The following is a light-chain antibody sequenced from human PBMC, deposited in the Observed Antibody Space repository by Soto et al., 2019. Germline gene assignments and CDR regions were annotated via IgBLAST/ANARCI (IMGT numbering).Light chain of an antibody. J-gene: IGLJ2*01. V-gene: IGLV2-14*01. CDR1: NSDIGAYNY. CDR2: EVS. Sequence: QSALTQPASVSGSPGQSITISCTGTNSDIGAYNYVSWYQHHPGKAPKVLIYEVSNRPSGVSSRFSGSKSGNTASLTITGLQAEDEADYYCQAYDGRLSGVLFGGGTKLTVL. CDR3: QAYDGRLSGVL.